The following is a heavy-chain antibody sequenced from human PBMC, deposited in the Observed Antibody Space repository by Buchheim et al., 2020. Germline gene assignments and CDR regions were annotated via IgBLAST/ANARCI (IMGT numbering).Heavy chain of an antibody. CDR1: GYSFISYW. D-gene: IGHD5-18*01. V-gene: IGHV5-51*01. CDR3: ARLGYSYGYVDAFNM. CDR2: IYPIDSDT. J-gene: IGHJ3*02. Sequence: EVQLVQSGAEVKKPGESLKIACKGSGYSFISYWIGWVRQMPGKGLEWMGIIYPIDSDTKYSPSFQGRVTISVDKSISTAYPQLGGLKASDTAMYYCARLGYSYGYVDAFNMWGQGT.